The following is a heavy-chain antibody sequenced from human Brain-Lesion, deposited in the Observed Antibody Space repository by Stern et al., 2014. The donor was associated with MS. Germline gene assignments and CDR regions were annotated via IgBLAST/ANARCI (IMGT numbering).Heavy chain of an antibody. CDR1: GFTFDDYA. Sequence: EVQLVESGGDLVQPGRSLRLSCAAFGFTFDDYAMHWVRHGPGKGLEWVAGIRWNSGTIGDADAVKGRFTTSRDNAYSSLYLQMNSLRPEDTALYYCARDITGSSAYFAYWGQGTLVTVSS. V-gene: IGHV3-9*01. CDR3: ARDITGSSAYFAY. CDR2: IRWNSGTI. J-gene: IGHJ4*02. D-gene: IGHD1-14*01.